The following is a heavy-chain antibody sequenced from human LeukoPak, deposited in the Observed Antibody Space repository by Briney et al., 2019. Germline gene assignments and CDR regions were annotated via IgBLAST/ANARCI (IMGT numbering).Heavy chain of an antibody. CDR1: GFTFSSYS. Sequence: GGSLRLSCAASGFTFSSYSMNWVRQAPGKGLEWVSYISSSSSTIYYADSVKGRFTISRDNAKNSVYLQMNSLRADDTAVYYCARRNLFDYWGQGTLVTVSS. CDR3: ARRNLFDY. V-gene: IGHV3-48*04. CDR2: ISSSSSTI. J-gene: IGHJ4*02.